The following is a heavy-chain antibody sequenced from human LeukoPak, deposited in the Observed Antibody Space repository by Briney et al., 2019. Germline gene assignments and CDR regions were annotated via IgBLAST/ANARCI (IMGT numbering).Heavy chain of an antibody. CDR3: ARGGTTVTEDFDY. Sequence: PGGSLRLSCAASGFTFSDYYMSWIRQAPGKGLEWVSCISGSGLYTNYADSVKGRFTISRDNAKNSLYLQMNSLRAGDTAVYYCARGGTTVTEDFDYWGQGTLVTVSS. CDR1: GFTFSDYY. J-gene: IGHJ4*02. V-gene: IGHV3-11*05. D-gene: IGHD4-17*01. CDR2: ISGSGLYT.